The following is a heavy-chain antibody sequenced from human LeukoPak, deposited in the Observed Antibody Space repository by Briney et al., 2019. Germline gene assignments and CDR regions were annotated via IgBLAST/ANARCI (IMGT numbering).Heavy chain of an antibody. D-gene: IGHD3-9*01. CDR1: GFTFNTYA. CDR2: ISGSGGST. CDR3: AKGLRYFDHYFDY. J-gene: IGHJ4*02. V-gene: IGHV3-23*01. Sequence: GGSLRLSCAASGFTFNTYAMNWVRPAPGKGLEWVSAISGSGGSTYYADSVKGRFTISRDNSKNTLYLQMNSLRAEDTAVYYCAKGLRYFDHYFDYWGQGTLVTVS.